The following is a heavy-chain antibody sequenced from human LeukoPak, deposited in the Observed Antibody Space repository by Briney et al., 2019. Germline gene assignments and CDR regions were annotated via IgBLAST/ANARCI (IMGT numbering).Heavy chain of an antibody. Sequence: VASVKVSCKASGGTFSSYAISWVRQAPGQGLEWMGGIIPIFGTANYAQKFQGRVTITADESTSTAYMELSSLRSEDTAVYYCATPEGGVLDAFDIWGQGTMVTVSS. CDR2: IIPIFGTA. V-gene: IGHV1-69*01. D-gene: IGHD1-26*01. CDR1: GGTFSSYA. CDR3: ATPEGGVLDAFDI. J-gene: IGHJ3*02.